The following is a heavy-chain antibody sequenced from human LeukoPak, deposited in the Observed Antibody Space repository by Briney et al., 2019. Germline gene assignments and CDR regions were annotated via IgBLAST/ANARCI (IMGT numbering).Heavy chain of an antibody. J-gene: IGHJ3*02. Sequence: GESLKISCKGSGYSFTSYWIGWVRQMPGKGLEWMGVIWPGDSDTRYSPSFQGQVTISADKSIGTAYLQWSSLKASDTAMYYCARRVVGSNTHAFDIWGQGTMVTVSS. CDR2: IWPGDSDT. CDR3: ARRVVGSNTHAFDI. CDR1: GYSFTSYW. D-gene: IGHD1-26*01. V-gene: IGHV5-51*01.